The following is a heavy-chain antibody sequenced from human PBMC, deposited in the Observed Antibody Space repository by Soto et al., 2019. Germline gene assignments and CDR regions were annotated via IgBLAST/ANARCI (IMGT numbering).Heavy chain of an antibody. CDR3: AGQHQWLDS. D-gene: IGHD6-19*01. J-gene: IGHJ4*02. V-gene: IGHV6-1*01. Sequence: QTLSLTCAISGDSVSSNNAAWNWIRQSPSRGLEWLGRTYYRSKWHNDFAVSVKSRITIKPDTSKNQFSLQLNSVTPEDTAVYYCAGQHQWLDSWGQGTLVTVSS. CDR1: GDSVSSNNAA. CDR2: TYYRSKWHN.